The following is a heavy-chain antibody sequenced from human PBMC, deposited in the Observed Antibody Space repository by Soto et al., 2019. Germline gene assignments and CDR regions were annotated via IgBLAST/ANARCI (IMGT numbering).Heavy chain of an antibody. CDR2: IYDSGST. J-gene: IGHJ4*02. CDR3: AIVRWYGDYSDY. CDR1: GDSISRDNYY. V-gene: IGHV4-30-4*01. D-gene: IGHD2-15*01. Sequence: QVQLQESGPGLVKPSQTLSLPCTVSGDSISRDNYYWTWIRQPPGKGLEWIGYIYDSGSTYYNPSLKSRVTISVDTPKNQFSRKLSSVPAADTAVYYCAIVRWYGDYSDYWCQGNLVTVSS.